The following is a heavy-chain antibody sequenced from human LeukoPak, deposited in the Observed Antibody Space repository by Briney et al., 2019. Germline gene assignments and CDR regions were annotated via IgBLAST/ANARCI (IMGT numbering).Heavy chain of an antibody. D-gene: IGHD3-22*01. CDR3: ARAFYDSSGYYYPVGY. V-gene: IGHV3-7*04. J-gene: IGHJ4*02. Sequence: GGSLRLSCAASGFTFSSYWMDWVRQAPGKGLEWVANIKQDGSEKYYVDSVKGRFTISRDNAKNSLYLQMNSLRAEDTAVYYCARAFYDSSGYYYPVGYWGQGTLVTVSS. CDR1: GFTFSSYW. CDR2: IKQDGSEK.